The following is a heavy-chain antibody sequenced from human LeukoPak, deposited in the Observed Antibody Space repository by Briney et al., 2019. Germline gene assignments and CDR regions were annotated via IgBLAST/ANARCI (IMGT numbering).Heavy chain of an antibody. V-gene: IGHV3-48*04. J-gene: IGHJ3*02. CDR2: ISSSSSTI. CDR3: ARDAGLDAFDI. D-gene: IGHD6-13*01. CDR1: AFTFSSYS. Sequence: GRSLRLSCAVSAFTFSSYSMNWVRQAPGKGREWVSYISSSSSTIYYADSVKGRFTISRDNAKNSLYLQMNSLRAEDTAVYYCARDAGLDAFDIWGQGTMVTVCS.